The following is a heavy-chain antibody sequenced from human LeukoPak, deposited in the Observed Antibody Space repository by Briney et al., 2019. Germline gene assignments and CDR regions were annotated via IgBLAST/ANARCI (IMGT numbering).Heavy chain of an antibody. J-gene: IGHJ4*02. CDR3: ATDASVGGGGDY. V-gene: IGHV1-24*01. Sequence: ASVKVSCKVSGYTLTELSMHWVRQAPGKGLEWMGGFDPEDGGTIYAQKFQGRVTMTEDTSTDTAYMELSSLRSEDTAVYYCATDASVGGGGDYWGQGTLVTVSS. CDR2: FDPEDGGT. D-gene: IGHD1-26*01. CDR1: GYTLTELS.